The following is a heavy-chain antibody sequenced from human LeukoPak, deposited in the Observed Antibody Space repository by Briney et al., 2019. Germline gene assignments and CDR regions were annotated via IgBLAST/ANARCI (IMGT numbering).Heavy chain of an antibody. CDR3: ARGYQFGGIIYFDY. CDR2: INPYSGGT. Sequence: GASVTVSCTASGYIFPNFYMHWVRQAPGQGLEWMGWINPYSGGTEYPQRFQGRVTLTRDTSTSTAYMELTRLTSDDTAIYYCARGYQFGGIIYFDYWGQGALVTVSS. J-gene: IGHJ4*02. V-gene: IGHV1-2*02. D-gene: IGHD2-2*01. CDR1: GYIFPNFY.